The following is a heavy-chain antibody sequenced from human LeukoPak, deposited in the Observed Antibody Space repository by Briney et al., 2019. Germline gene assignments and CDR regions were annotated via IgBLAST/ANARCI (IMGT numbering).Heavy chain of an antibody. CDR3: AKHILTGYYDYYYYYGMDV. CDR1: GFTFSSYA. D-gene: IGHD3-9*01. V-gene: IGHV3-23*01. J-gene: IGHJ6*02. CDR2: ISGSGGST. Sequence: GESLKISCAASGFTFSSYAMSWVHQAPGKGLEWVSAISGSGGSTYYADSVKGRFTISRDNSKNTLYLQMNSLRAEDTAVYYCAKHILTGYYDYYYYYGMDVWGQGTTVTVSS.